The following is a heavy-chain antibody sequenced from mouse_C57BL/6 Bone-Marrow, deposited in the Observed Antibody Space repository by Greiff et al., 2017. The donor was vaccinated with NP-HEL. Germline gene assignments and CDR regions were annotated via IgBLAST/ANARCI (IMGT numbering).Heavy chain of an antibody. CDR2: IYPGSGNT. V-gene: IGHV1-76*01. J-gene: IGHJ1*03. CDR3: ARGGGGYFDV. CDR1: GYTFTDYY. Sequence: QVQLQQSGAELVRPGASVKLSCKASGYTFTDYYINWVKQRPGQGLEWIARIYPGSGNTYYNEKFKGKATLTAEKSSSTAYMQLSSLTSEDSAVYFCARGGGGYFDVWGTGTTVTVSS.